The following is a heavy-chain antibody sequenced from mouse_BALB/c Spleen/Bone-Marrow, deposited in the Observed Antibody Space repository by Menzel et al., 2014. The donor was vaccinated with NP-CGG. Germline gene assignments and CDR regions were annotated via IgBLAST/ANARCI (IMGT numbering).Heavy chain of an antibody. CDR1: GFDFSRYW. V-gene: IGHV4-1*02. J-gene: IGHJ3*01. Sequence: DVKLVESGGGLVQPGGSLKLSCAASGFDFSRYWMSWVRQAPGKGLEWIGEINPDSNTINYTPSLKDKFIISRDNAKNTLYLQMSEVRSEDTALYYCARLGYYGSFAYWGQGTLVTVSA. CDR2: INPDSNTI. D-gene: IGHD1-2*01. CDR3: ARLGYYGSFAY.